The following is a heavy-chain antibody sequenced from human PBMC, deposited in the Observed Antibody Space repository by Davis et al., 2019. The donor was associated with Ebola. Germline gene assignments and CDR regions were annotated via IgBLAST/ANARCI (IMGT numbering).Heavy chain of an antibody. CDR2: IIPLFGTT. Sequence: SVKVSCKASGGSFGSYPVTWVRQAPGQGLEWVGGIIPLFGTTNYAQKFQGRVTLTADKSTGTVYMELSSLKSEDTALYYCARKVAGAHDAFEIWGQGAMVTVSS. J-gene: IGHJ3*02. CDR1: GGSFGSYP. V-gene: IGHV1-69*06. CDR3: ARKVAGAHDAFEI. D-gene: IGHD6-19*01.